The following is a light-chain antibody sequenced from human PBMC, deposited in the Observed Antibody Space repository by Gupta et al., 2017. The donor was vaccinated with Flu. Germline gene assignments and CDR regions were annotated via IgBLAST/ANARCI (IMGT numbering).Light chain of an antibody. J-gene: IGKJ1*01. V-gene: IGKV3-15*01. CDR2: DAS. CDR3: QQYQKCHQEMWT. Sequence: PGQAPRLLIYDASTRATGIPARFSGSGSGKDCTLTISSLQSEECAVYYCQQYQKCHQEMWTFGQGTMVDIK.